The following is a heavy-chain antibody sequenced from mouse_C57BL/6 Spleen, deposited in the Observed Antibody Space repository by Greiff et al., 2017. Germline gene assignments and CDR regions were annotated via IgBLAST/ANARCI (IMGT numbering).Heavy chain of an antibody. V-gene: IGHV1-69*01. D-gene: IGHD2-4*01. CDR1: GYTFTSYW. CDR2: IDPSDRYT. CDR3: ARFYDYGRYFDV. J-gene: IGHJ1*03. Sequence: VHVKQPGAELVMPGASVKLSCKASGYTFTSYWVHWVKQRPGQGLEWIGEIDPSDRYTNYNQKFKGKSTLTVDKSSSTAYMQLSSLTSEDSAVYYCARFYDYGRYFDVWGTGTTVTVSS.